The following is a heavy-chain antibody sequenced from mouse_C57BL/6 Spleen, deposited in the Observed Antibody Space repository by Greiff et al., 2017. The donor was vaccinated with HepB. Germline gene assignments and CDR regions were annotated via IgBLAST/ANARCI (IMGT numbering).Heavy chain of an antibody. Sequence: VQGVESGAELVKPGASVKISCKASGYAFSSYWMNWVKQRPGKGLEWIGQIYPGDGDTNYNGKFKGKATLTADKSSSTAYMQLSSLTSEDSAVYFCALWLRGAMDYWGQGTSVTVSS. V-gene: IGHV1-80*01. D-gene: IGHD2-2*01. J-gene: IGHJ4*01. CDR3: ALWLRGAMDY. CDR1: GYAFSSYW. CDR2: IYPGDGDT.